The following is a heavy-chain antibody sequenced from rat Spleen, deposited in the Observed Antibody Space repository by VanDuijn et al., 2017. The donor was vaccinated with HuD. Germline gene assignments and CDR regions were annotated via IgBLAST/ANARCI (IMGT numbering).Heavy chain of an antibody. CDR1: GFSLTGNN. CDR2: MRYTGDS. Sequence: QVQLKESGPGLVQPSQTLSLTCSVSGFSLTGNNVHWIRQPPGKGLEWMGRMRYTGDSSYNSALKSRLSISRDTSKNQVFLQMNSLQTDDTAMYFCARNRAYYGYNGYFDYWGQGVMVTVSS. CDR3: ARNRAYYGYNGYFDY. D-gene: IGHD1-9*01. V-gene: IGHV2-63*01. J-gene: IGHJ2*01.